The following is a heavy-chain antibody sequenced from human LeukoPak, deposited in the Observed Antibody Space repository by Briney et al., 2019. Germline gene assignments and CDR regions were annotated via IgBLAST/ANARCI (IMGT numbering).Heavy chain of an antibody. CDR3: ARDDTPRGFYYYYYMDV. V-gene: IGHV3-7*01. CDR1: GFTFSSYW. CDR2: IKQDGSEK. J-gene: IGHJ6*03. D-gene: IGHD2-15*01. Sequence: PGGSLRLSCAASGFTFSSYWTSWVRQAPGKGLEWVANIKQDGSEKYYVDSVKGRFTISRDNAKNSLYLQMNSLRAEDTAVYYCARDDTPRGFYYYYYMDVWGKGTAVTVSS.